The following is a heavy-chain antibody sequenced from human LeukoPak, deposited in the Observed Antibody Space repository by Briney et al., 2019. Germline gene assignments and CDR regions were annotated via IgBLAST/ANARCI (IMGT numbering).Heavy chain of an antibody. CDR3: AESSGWSTPTN. Sequence: SETLSLTCTVSGGSISSSSYYWGWIRQPPGKGLEWIGSIYYSGSTYYNPSLKSRVTISVDTSKNQFSLKPSSVTAADTAVYCCAESSGWSTPTNWGQGTLVTVSS. CDR2: IYYSGST. J-gene: IGHJ4*02. D-gene: IGHD6-19*01. CDR1: GGSISSSSYY. V-gene: IGHV4-39*01.